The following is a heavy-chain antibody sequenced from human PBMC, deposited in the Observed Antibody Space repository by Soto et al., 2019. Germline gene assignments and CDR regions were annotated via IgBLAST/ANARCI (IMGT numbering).Heavy chain of an antibody. J-gene: IGHJ5*02. Sequence: PGGSLRLSCASSGFTFISYGMHWARQAPGRGLEWVSFISTGSSYINYADSVKGRFTISRDNAKNSVYLQMNSLRAEDTAVYYCAKGRTGSWGQGTLVTVSS. CDR2: ISTGSSYI. V-gene: IGHV3-21*01. CDR3: AKGRTGS. CDR1: GFTFISYG.